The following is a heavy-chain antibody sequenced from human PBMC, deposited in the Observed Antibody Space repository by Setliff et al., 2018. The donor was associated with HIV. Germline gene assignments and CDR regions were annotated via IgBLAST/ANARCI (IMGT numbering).Heavy chain of an antibody. Sequence: ASVKVSCKMSGYTFTNHYIHWIQQAPGKGLEWDGLIDPENPTTIYAAKFQGRVTITADTSTDTAYMELSSLRSEDTAIYYCASERSRGNYYYSMDVWGKGTTVTVSS. CDR3: ASERSRGNYYYSMDV. V-gene: IGHV1-69-2*01. CDR2: IDPENPTT. J-gene: IGHJ6*03. CDR1: GYTFTNHY.